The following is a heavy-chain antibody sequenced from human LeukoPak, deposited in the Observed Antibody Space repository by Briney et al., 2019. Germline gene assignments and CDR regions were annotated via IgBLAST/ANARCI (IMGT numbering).Heavy chain of an antibody. J-gene: IGHJ4*02. V-gene: IGHV4-39*01. CDR1: GGSISSYY. CDR2: IYYSGST. CDR3: ARGPYCSSTSCYTGVDY. D-gene: IGHD2-2*02. Sequence: PSETLSLTCTVSGGSISSYYWGWIRQPPGKGLEWIGSIYYSGSTYYNPSLKSRVTISVDTSKNQFSLKLSSVTAADTAVYYCARGPYCSSTSCYTGVDYWGQGTLVTVSS.